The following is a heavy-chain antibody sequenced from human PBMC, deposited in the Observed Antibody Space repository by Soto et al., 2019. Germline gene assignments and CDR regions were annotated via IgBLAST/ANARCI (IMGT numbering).Heavy chain of an antibody. V-gene: IGHV4-38-2*01. D-gene: IGHD3-22*01. J-gene: IGHJ4*02. CDR2: WYRSGVT. CDR1: GYSISSGYF. Sequence: PSETLSLTCDVSGYSISSGYFWGWIRQPPGKGLGWIGSWYRSGVTYYNPSLKGRVTMSVDTSKNQFSLKLNSVTAADTAVYYCARVAYSDRTGNYYCFDYWGQGALVTVSS. CDR3: ARVAYSDRTGNYYCFDY.